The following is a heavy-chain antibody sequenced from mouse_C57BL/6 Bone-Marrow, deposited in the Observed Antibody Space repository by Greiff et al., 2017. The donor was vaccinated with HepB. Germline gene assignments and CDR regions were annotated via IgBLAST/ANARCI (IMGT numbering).Heavy chain of an antibody. CDR2: INPYNGGT. Sequence: EVQLQQSGPVLVKPGASVKMSCKASGYTFTDYYMNWVKQSHGKSLEWIGVINPYNGGTSYNQKFKGKATLTVDKSSSTAYMELNSLTSEDSAVYYSARAITTVVATSGAYWGQGTLVTVSA. J-gene: IGHJ3*01. CDR3: ARAITTVVATSGAY. V-gene: IGHV1-19*01. D-gene: IGHD1-1*01. CDR1: GYTFTDYY.